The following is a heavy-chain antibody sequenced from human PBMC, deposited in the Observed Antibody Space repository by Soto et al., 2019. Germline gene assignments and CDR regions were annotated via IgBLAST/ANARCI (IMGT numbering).Heavy chain of an antibody. D-gene: IGHD4-17*01. CDR1: GFTLSSYW. V-gene: IGHV3-7*05. CDR2: IKQDGSEK. CDR3: ARGSATVAHFDY. J-gene: IGHJ4*02. Sequence: GESLRRSCAASGFTLSSYWMSWVRQAPGKGLEWVANIKQDGSEKYYVDSVKGRFTISRDNAKNSLYLQMNSLRAEDTAVYYCARGSATVAHFDYWGQGPLVTVSS.